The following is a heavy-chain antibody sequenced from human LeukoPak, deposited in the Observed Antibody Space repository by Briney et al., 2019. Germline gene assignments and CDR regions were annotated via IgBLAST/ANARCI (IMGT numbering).Heavy chain of an antibody. J-gene: IGHJ3*02. CDR3: ARVFYDFWSGYLGAFDI. CDR2: IKQDGSEK. V-gene: IGHV3-7*01. D-gene: IGHD3-3*01. Sequence: GGSLRLSCAASGFTFSSYWMSWVRQAPGKGLEWVANIKQDGSEKYYVDSVKGRFTISRDNAKNSLYLQMNSLRAEDTAVYYCARVFYDFWSGYLGAFDIWGQGTMVTVSS. CDR1: GFTFSSYW.